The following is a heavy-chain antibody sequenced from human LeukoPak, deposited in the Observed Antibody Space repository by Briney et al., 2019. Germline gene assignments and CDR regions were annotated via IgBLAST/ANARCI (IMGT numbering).Heavy chain of an antibody. CDR2: MDPKSGNA. Sequence: ASVKVSCKASGYTFTSNDINWVRQATGQGLEWMGWMDPKSGNAGYAQKFQGRVTMTRNTSISTAYMELSSLRSEDTAVYFCARARWQLVPYFDSWGQGTLVTVSS. CDR1: GYTFTSND. J-gene: IGHJ4*02. V-gene: IGHV1-8*01. CDR3: ARARWQLVPYFDS. D-gene: IGHD6-6*01.